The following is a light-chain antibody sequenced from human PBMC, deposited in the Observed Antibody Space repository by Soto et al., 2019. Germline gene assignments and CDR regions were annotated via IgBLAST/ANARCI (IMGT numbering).Light chain of an antibody. CDR2: DTS. CDR3: QQRGNWPPT. Sequence: EIVLTQSPATLSLSPGQRATLSCRASQSVAVYLAWYQQKPGQAPRLLIYDTSTRATGIPARFSGSGSGTEFTLTISSLEPGDFAVYYCQQRGNWPPTFGEGTKLEIK. V-gene: IGKV3-11*01. CDR1: QSVAVY. J-gene: IGKJ2*01.